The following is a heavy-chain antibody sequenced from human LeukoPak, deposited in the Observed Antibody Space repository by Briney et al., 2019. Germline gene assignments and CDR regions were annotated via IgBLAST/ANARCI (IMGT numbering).Heavy chain of an antibody. CDR2: MNPNIGIT. CDR3: ARESAPFWSCYYRGY. J-gene: IGHJ4*02. Sequence: ASVKVSCKASGYTFTSYDISWVRQAPGQGLEWMGWMNPNIGITGYAQKFQGRVTMTRNTSISTAYMELSSLRSEDTAVYYCARESAPFWSCYYRGYWGQGTLVTVSS. D-gene: IGHD3-3*01. V-gene: IGHV1-8*01. CDR1: GYTFTSYD.